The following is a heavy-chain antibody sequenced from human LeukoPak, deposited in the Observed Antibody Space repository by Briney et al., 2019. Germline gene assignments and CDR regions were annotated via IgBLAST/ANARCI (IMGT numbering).Heavy chain of an antibody. CDR2: ISSSGSTI. CDR3: ARNSGSYMNLYYYYGMDV. D-gene: IGHD3-10*01. J-gene: IGHJ6*04. V-gene: IGHV3-48*04. Sequence: GGSLRLSCAASGFTFSSYGMHWVRQAPGKGLEWVSYISSSGSTIYYADSVKGRFTISRDNAKNSLYLQMNSLRAEDTAVYYCARNSGSYMNLYYYYGMDVWGKGTTVTVSS. CDR1: GFTFSSYG.